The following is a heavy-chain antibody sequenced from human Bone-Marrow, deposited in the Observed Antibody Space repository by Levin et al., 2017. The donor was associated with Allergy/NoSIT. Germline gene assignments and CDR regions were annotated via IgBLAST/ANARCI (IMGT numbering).Heavy chain of an antibody. CDR1: GFTVTNSH. CDR3: ARVFWDRRATELYYFES. J-gene: IGHJ4*02. Sequence: PGGSLRLSCAVSGFTVTNSHMSWVRQAPGRGLEWVSIIYPTGDTFYTASVRGRFAISRDNSKNTLFLHMNSLRTEDTAVYFCARVFWDRRATELYYFESWGQGKLVTVSS. V-gene: IGHV3-66*02. CDR2: IYPTGDT. D-gene: IGHD1-14*01.